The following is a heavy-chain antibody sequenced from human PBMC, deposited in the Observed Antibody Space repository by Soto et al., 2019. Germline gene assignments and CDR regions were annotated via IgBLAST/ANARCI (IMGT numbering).Heavy chain of an antibody. CDR3: AKDQGGYMVSGMDV. V-gene: IGHV1-2*02. J-gene: IGHJ6*02. D-gene: IGHD2-2*02. CDR1: GYTFTGYY. CDR2: INPNRGAT. Sequence: ASVKVSCKASGYTFTGYYIYWLRQAPGHGLEWMGWINPNRGATNYAHNFQGRVTMTRDTSIRAAYMELSRLSSDDTAVYYCAKDQGGYMVSGMDVWGQGTTVTVS.